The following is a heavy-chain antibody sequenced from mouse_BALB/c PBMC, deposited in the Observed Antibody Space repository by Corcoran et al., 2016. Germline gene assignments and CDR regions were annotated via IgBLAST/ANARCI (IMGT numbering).Heavy chain of an antibody. CDR2: INTYTGEP. Sequence: QIQLVQSGPELKKPGETVKISCKASGYTFTNYGMNWVKQAPGKGLKWMGWINTYTGEPTYADDFKGRFAFSLETSASTAYLQINNLKNEDMATYFCARGGPTVVGYFDVWGAGTTVIVSS. V-gene: IGHV9-1*02. CDR1: GYTFTNYG. CDR3: ARGGPTVVGYFDV. J-gene: IGHJ1*01. D-gene: IGHD1-1*01.